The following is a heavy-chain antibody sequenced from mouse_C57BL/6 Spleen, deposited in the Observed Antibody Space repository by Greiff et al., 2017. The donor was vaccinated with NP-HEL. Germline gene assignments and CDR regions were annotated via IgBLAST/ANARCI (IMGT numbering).Heavy chain of an antibody. D-gene: IGHD2-5*01. V-gene: IGHV1-15*01. CDR2: IDPETGGT. J-gene: IGHJ1*03. CDR1: GYTFTDYE. CDR3: TRVYYSNDDWYFDV. Sequence: QVQLQQSGAELVRPGASVTLSCKASGYTFTDYEMHWVKQTPVHGLEWIGAIDPETGGTAYNQKFKVKAILTADKSSSTAYMELRSLTSEDSAVYYCTRVYYSNDDWYFDVWGTVTTVTVSS.